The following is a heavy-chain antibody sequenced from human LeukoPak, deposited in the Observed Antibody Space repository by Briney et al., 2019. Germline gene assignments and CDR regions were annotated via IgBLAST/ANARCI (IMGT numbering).Heavy chain of an antibody. V-gene: IGHV3-53*01. CDR3: ARKEGSSWNY. CDR1: GFTVSSNY. D-gene: IGHD6-13*01. CDR2: IYSGGST. Sequence: SGGSLRLSCAASGFTVSSNYMSWVRQAPGTGLEWVSVIYSGGSTYYADSVKGRFTISRDNSKNTLYLQMNSLRAEDTAMYYCARKEGSSWNYWGQGTLVTVSS. J-gene: IGHJ4*02.